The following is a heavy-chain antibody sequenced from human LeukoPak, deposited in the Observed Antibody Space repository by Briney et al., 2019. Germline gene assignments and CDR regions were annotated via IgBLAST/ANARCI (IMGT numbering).Heavy chain of an antibody. CDR2: MNPNSGNT. V-gene: IGHV1-8*03. CDR1: GYTFTSYD. J-gene: IGHJ6*03. CDR3: ARVPAAMGYYYYYYTDV. Sequence: ASVKVSCKASGYTFTSYDINWVRQATGQGLEWMGWMNPNSGNTGYAQKFQGRVTITRNTSISAAYMELSSLRPEDTAVYYCARVPAAMGYYYYYYTDVWGKGTTVTVSS. D-gene: IGHD2-2*01.